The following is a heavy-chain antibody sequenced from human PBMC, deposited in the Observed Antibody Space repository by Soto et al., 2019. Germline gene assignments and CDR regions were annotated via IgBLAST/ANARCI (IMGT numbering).Heavy chain of an antibody. Sequence: GGSLRLSCSASGFTFSSYAMHWVRQAPGKGLEYVSAISSNGGSTYYADSVKGRFTISRDNSKNTLYLQMSSLRAEDTAVYYCVKGATAARGREGLQFDYWGQGTLVTVSS. D-gene: IGHD6-6*01. CDR1: GFTFSSYA. J-gene: IGHJ4*02. V-gene: IGHV3-64D*06. CDR3: VKGATAARGREGLQFDY. CDR2: ISSNGGST.